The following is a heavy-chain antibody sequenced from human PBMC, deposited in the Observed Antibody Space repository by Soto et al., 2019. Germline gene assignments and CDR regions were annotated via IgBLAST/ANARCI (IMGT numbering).Heavy chain of an antibody. V-gene: IGHV3-20*04. J-gene: IGHJ4*02. CDR1: GFPFGDYG. D-gene: IGHD4-17*01. CDR2: INRDGGST. CDR3: ARAPGYYGDFFDY. Sequence: EVPLVESGGGVVRPGGSLRLSCAAFGFPFGDYGMSWVRQAPGKGLEWVSGINRDGGSTGYADSVKGRFTISRDNAKNSLYLQMNSLRAEDTAFYYCARAPGYYGDFFDYWGQGTLVTVSS.